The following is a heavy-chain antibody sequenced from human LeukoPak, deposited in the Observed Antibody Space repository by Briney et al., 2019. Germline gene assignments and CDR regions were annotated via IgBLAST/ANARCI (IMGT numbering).Heavy chain of an antibody. V-gene: IGHV1-46*01. CDR3: ARVHPTVTDAFDI. CDR1: GYTFTSYY. CDR2: INPSGGST. Sequence: GALVKVSCKASGYTFTSYYMHWVRQAPGQGLEWMGIINPSGGSTSYAQKFQGRVTMTRDMSTSTVYMELSSLRSEDTAVYYCARVHPTVTDAFDIWGQGTMVTVSS. D-gene: IGHD4-17*01. J-gene: IGHJ3*02.